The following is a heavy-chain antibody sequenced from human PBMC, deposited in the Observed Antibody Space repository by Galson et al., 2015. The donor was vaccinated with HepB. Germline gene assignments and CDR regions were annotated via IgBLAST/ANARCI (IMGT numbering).Heavy chain of an antibody. V-gene: IGHV1-18*04. CDR1: GYTFTSYG. Sequence: SVKVSCKASGYTFTSYGISWVRQAPGQGLEWMGWISAYNGNTNYAQKLQGRVTMTTDTSTSTAYMELRSLRSDDTAVYYCARDPHPYSNYYYGMDVWGQGTTVTVPS. J-gene: IGHJ6*02. D-gene: IGHD4-11*01. CDR2: ISAYNGNT. CDR3: ARDPHPYSNYYYGMDV.